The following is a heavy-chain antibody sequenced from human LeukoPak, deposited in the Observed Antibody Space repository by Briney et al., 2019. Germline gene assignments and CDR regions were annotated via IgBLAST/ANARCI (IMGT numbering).Heavy chain of an antibody. J-gene: IGHJ6*03. V-gene: IGHV7-4-1*02. Sequence: ASVKVSCKASGYTFTSYAMNWVRQAPGQGLEWMGWINTNTGNPTYAQGFTGRFVFSLDTSVSTAYLQISSLKAEDTAVYYCARTMYGWRLGELSSYYYYYYMDVWGKGTTVTVSS. D-gene: IGHD3-16*02. CDR1: GYTFTSYA. CDR2: INTNTGNP. CDR3: ARTMYGWRLGELSSYYYYYYMDV.